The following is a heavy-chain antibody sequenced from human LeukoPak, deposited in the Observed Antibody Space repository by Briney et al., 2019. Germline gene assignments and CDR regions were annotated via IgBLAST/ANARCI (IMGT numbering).Heavy chain of an antibody. V-gene: IGHV3-72*01. CDR1: GFTLSDHY. CDR3: ARDLDYGGNSDAFDI. Sequence: GGSLRLSCAASGFTLSDHYMDWVSQAPGKGLEWVGRSRNKATSYTTEYAASVKGRFIISRDDSKNSLYLQMNSLKTEDTAVYYCARDLDYGGNSDAFDIWGQGTMVTVSS. D-gene: IGHD4-23*01. CDR2: SRNKATSYTT. J-gene: IGHJ3*02.